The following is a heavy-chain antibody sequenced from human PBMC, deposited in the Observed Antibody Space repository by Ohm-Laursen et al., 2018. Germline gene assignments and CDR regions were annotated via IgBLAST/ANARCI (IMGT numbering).Heavy chain of an antibody. J-gene: IGHJ4*02. V-gene: IGHV3-7*01. CDR1: GFTFSDYY. CDR2: IKEDGSEK. Sequence: SLRLSCAASGFTFSDYYVSWIRQAPGKGLEWVANIKEDGSEKYYVDSVKGRFIISRDNAKNSLYLQMNSLSAEDTAVYYCARDIEYSFDYWGQGTLVTVSS. CDR3: ARDIEYSFDY. D-gene: IGHD1-1*01.